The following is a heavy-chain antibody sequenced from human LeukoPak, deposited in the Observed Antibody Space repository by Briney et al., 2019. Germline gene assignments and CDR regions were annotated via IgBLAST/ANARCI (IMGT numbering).Heavy chain of an antibody. J-gene: IGHJ4*02. CDR2: TYYRSEWYT. CDR3: ARDHCSSTSCYLFDY. CDR1: GDSVSSNTAA. Sequence: SQTLSLTCAISGDSVSSNTAAWNWIRQSPSRGLEWLGRTYYRSEWYTDYAVSVKSRITINPDTSKNQFSLQLNSVTPEDTAVYYCARDHCSSTSCYLFDYWGQGTLVTVSS. V-gene: IGHV6-1*01. D-gene: IGHD2-2*01.